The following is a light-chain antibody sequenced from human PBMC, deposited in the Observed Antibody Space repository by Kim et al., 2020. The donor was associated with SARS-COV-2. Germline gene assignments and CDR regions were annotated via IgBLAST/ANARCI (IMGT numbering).Light chain of an antibody. CDR2: DVT. CDR1: SSDVGGYSY. V-gene: IGLV2-11*01. Sequence: QSALTQPRSVSGSPGQSVSISCTGTSSDVGGYSYVSWYQQHPGKAPKLMIYDVTKRPSGVPDRFSGSKSGNTASLTISGLQAEDEADYYCCSYAGSYTVLFGGGTQLTVL. CDR3: CSYAGSYTVL. J-gene: IGLJ2*01.